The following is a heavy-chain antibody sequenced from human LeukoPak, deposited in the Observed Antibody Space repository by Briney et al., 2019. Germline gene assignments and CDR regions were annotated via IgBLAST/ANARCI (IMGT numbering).Heavy chain of an antibody. J-gene: IGHJ4*02. CDR2: ITSSGGYT. CDR3: ASHVLPTAISAFDF. Sequence: PGGSLRLSCAASGFIFSSYAMSWVRQAPGKGLEWVSAITSSGGYTYYADSVKGRFTISRDNSKNTLNLQMNSLKAEDTALYYCASHVLPTAISAFDFWGQGALVTVSS. CDR1: GFIFSSYA. V-gene: IGHV3-23*01. D-gene: IGHD2-2*02.